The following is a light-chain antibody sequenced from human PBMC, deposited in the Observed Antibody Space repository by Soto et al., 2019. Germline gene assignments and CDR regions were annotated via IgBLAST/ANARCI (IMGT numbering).Light chain of an antibody. CDR3: QQYGSSPRN. CDR1: RTVSSTF. J-gene: IGKJ1*01. Sequence: EIVLTQSPGTLSLSPGERATLSCRASRTVSSTFLAWYQHKAGQAPRLLIYGASNRATGIPDRFSGSGSGTDFTLTISRLEPEDFAVYYCQQYGSSPRNFGQGTKVEIK. V-gene: IGKV3-20*01. CDR2: GAS.